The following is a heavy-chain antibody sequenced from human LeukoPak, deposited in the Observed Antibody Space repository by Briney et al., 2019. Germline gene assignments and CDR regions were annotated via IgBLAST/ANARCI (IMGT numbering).Heavy chain of an antibody. D-gene: IGHD3-10*01. CDR2: ISGGGGST. Sequence: GGSLRLSCAASGFTFSSYAMSWVHQAPGKGLEWVSGISGGGGSTYYADSVKGRFTISRDNSKNTLYLQMNSLRAEDTAVYYCAKSEGYGSGSYPDYWGQGTLVTVS. J-gene: IGHJ4*02. CDR3: AKSEGYGSGSYPDY. CDR1: GFTFSSYA. V-gene: IGHV3-23*01.